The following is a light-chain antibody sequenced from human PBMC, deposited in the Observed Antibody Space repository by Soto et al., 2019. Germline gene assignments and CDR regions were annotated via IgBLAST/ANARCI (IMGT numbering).Light chain of an antibody. CDR2: AAS. J-gene: IGKJ4*01. V-gene: IGKV1-27*01. CDR1: QDISVY. CDR3: QQYNSAPLT. Sequence: DIQMTQSPSSLSASLGDRVTITCRASQDISVYLAWFQQKPGKVPKLLIYAASTLQSGVPSRFSGSGSGTDFTLTISSLQPEEVATYYCQQYNSAPLTFGGGTKVEIK.